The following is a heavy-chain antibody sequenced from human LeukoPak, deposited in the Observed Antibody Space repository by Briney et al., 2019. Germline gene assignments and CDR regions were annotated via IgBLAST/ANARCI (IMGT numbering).Heavy chain of an antibody. D-gene: IGHD2-21*01. CDR1: GYSFTDYY. CDR2: INPNSGGT. Sequence: ASVKVSCKTSGYSFTDYYMHWVRQAPGQGLEWMGRINPNSGGTSSAQKFQGRVTMTRDTSITTVYMEVSWLTSDGTAIYYCARADRLHGGPYLIGPWGQGTLVTVSS. V-gene: IGHV1-2*06. CDR3: ARADRLHGGPYLIGP. J-gene: IGHJ5*02.